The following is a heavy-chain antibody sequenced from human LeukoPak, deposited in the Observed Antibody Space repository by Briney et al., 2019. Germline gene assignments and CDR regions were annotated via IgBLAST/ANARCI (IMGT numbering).Heavy chain of an antibody. CDR3: AGATLGYCSGGSCPVY. CDR2: IYYSGST. V-gene: IGHV4-59*08. D-gene: IGHD2-15*01. Sequence: ETLSLTCTVSGASVSSYYWSWIRQPPGKGLEWIGYIYYSGSTNYNPSLKSRVAISVDTPKNQFSLKLSSVTAADTAVYYCAGATLGYCSGGSCPVYWGQGTLVTVSS. CDR1: GASVSSYY. J-gene: IGHJ4*02.